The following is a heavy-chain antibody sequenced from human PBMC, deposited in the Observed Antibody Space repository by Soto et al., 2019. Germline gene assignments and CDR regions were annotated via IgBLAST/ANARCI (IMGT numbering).Heavy chain of an antibody. Sequence: DVVLVHSGGGFVRPGESLRLSCGASGFRVTSFGMNWVRKGPGKGLEWLSYISGLSATTYYADSVRGRFTVSRDNYMNFGFLQLNNLRGDDPAVYYWTRGGAARPDYWGQGSRVVVSS. V-gene: IGHV3-48*04. J-gene: IGHJ4*02. CDR3: TRGGAARPDY. CDR2: ISGLSATT. CDR1: GFRVTSFG. D-gene: IGHD6-25*01.